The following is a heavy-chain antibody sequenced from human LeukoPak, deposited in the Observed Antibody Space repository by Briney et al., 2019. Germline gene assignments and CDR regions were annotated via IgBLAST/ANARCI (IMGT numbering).Heavy chain of an antibody. J-gene: IGHJ4*02. Sequence: GGSLRLSCAASGFTFSSYGMHWVRQAPGKGLEWVAFIRYDGSNKYYADSVKGRFTISRDNSKNTLYLQMNSLRAEDTSVYYCARAPGSGWTFDYWGQGTLVTVSS. D-gene: IGHD6-19*01. CDR2: IRYDGSNK. CDR3: ARAPGSGWTFDY. CDR1: GFTFSSYG. V-gene: IGHV3-30*02.